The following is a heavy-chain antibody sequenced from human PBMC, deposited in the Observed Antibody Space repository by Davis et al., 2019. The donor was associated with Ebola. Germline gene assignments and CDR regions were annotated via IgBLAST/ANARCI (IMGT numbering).Heavy chain of an antibody. V-gene: IGHV3-30*18. CDR2: ISYDGSNK. J-gene: IGHJ6*02. CDR1: GFHFSSYA. CDR3: VKDNGDPITLVRGVDYGMDV. Sequence: GESLKISCAASGFHFSSYAMSWVRQAPGKGLEWVAVISYDGSNKYYADSMKGRFTISRDNSKNTLYLQMNSLRPEDTAVYYCVKDNGDPITLVRGVDYGMDVWGHGTTVTVSS. D-gene: IGHD3-10*01.